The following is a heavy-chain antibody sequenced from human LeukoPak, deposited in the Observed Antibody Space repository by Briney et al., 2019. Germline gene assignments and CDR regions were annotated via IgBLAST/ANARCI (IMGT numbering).Heavy chain of an antibody. CDR1: GGSISSYY. Sequence: SETLSLTCTVSGGSISSYYWGWIRQPPGKGLEWIGSIYYSGSTYYNPSLKSRVTISVDTSKNQFSLKLSSVTAADTAVYYCAREGVVSHFFDYWGQGTLVTVSS. V-gene: IGHV4-39*07. CDR2: IYYSGST. CDR3: AREGVVSHFFDY. D-gene: IGHD4-23*01. J-gene: IGHJ4*02.